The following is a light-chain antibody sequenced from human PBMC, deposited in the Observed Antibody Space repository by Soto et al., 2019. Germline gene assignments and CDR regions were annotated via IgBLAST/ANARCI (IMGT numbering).Light chain of an antibody. CDR1: ESISSY. CDR2: DAS. Sequence: EIVLTQSPATLSLSPGERATLSCRASESISSYLAWYQQRPGQAPSLLIYDASNRATGIPARFSGSGSGTELPLPIDNLEPEEFGGYYCSQRNKLPLTFGGGTKVEI. J-gene: IGKJ4*01. CDR3: SQRNKLPLT. V-gene: IGKV3-11*01.